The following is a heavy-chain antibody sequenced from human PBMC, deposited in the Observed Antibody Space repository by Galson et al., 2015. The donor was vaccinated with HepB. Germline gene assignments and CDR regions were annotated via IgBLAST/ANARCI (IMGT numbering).Heavy chain of an antibody. J-gene: IGHJ4*02. CDR2: IKPDGTEK. D-gene: IGHD1-26*01. Sequence: SLRLSCAASGFSFTNFWMNWVRQTPGKGLEWVANIKPDGTEKHYVDSVKGRFTVSRDNAKNSLYLQMNSLSAEDTAVYYCARGDPPWARYFDYWGQGALVTVSS. V-gene: IGHV3-7*03. CDR3: ARGDPPWARYFDY. CDR1: GFSFTNFW.